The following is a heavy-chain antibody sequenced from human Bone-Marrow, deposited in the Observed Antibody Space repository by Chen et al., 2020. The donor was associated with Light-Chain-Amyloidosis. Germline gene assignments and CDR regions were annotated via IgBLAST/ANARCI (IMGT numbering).Heavy chain of an antibody. J-gene: IGHJ5*02. CDR1: GGSISSSSYY. CDR2: IYYSGST. Sequence: QLQLQESGPGLVKPSETLSLTCTVSGGSISSSSYYWGWIRQPPGKGLEWIGSIYYSGSTYYNPSLKRRVTIPEDPPKTQFPLKLGFWTPADTPVYYGARITMVRGVDNYNCFDPGGQGPLVTFSS. D-gene: IGHD3-10*01. CDR3: ARITMVRGVDNYNCFDP. V-gene: IGHV4-39*01.